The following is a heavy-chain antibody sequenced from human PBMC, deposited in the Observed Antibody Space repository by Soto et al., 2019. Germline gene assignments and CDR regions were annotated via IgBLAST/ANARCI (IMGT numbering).Heavy chain of an antibody. CDR3: ASFASSTQYYFDY. Sequence: PGGSLRLSCAASGFTVSSNYMSWVRQAPGKGLEWVSVIYSGGSTYYADSVKGRFTISRDNSKNTLYLQMNSLRAEDTAVYYCASFASSTQYYFDYWGQGTLVTVSS. J-gene: IGHJ4*02. CDR2: IYSGGST. CDR1: GFTVSSNY. V-gene: IGHV3-53*01. D-gene: IGHD4-17*01.